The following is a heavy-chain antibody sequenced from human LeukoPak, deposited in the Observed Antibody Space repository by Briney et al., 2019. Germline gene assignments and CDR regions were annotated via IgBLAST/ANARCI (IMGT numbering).Heavy chain of an antibody. CDR2: ISAYNGNT. Sequence: ASVKVSCKAPGYTFTSYGISWVRQAPGQGLEWMGWISAYNGNTNYAQKLQGRVTMTEDTSTDTAYMELSSPRSEDTAVYYCATDTYYYDSSGYDYWGQGTLVTVSS. V-gene: IGHV1-18*01. CDR3: ATDTYYYDSSGYDY. D-gene: IGHD3-22*01. J-gene: IGHJ4*02. CDR1: GYTFTSYG.